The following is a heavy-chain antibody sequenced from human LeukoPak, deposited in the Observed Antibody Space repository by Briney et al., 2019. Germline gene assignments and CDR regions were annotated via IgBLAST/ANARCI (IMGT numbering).Heavy chain of an antibody. Sequence: PGRSLRLSCAASGFTFSSYAMHWVRQAPGKGLEWVAVISYDGSNKYYADSVKGRFTISRDNSKNTLYLQMNSLRAEDTAVYYCARDRTRIAVPFDYWGQGTLATVSS. V-gene: IGHV3-30-3*01. CDR3: ARDRTRIAVPFDY. D-gene: IGHD6-19*01. CDR1: GFTFSSYA. CDR2: ISYDGSNK. J-gene: IGHJ4*02.